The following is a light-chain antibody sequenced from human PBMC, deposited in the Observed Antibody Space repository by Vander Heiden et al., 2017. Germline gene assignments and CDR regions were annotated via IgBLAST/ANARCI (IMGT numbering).Light chain of an antibody. Sequence: EIVLTQSPATLSSSPGERATLSCSASQSVSSYLAWYQQKPGQAPRLLIYDASNRATGIPARFSGSGSGTDFTLTISSLEPEDFAVYYCQQRSNWPPGGLTFGGGTKVXIK. CDR1: QSVSSY. CDR2: DAS. J-gene: IGKJ4*01. V-gene: IGKV3-11*01. CDR3: QQRSNWPPGGLT.